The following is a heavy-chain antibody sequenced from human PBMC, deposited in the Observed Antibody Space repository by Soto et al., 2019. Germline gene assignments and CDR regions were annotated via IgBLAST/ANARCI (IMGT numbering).Heavy chain of an antibody. CDR3: EKDREVTLVRISLAQ. CDR1: GFTFSTYT. CDR2: VGGSGDGT. D-gene: IGHD3-10*01. Sequence: GGSLRLSCAASGFTFSTYTMTWVRQAPGKGLEWVSSVGGSGDGTYYADSVKGRFTISRDNSKNTLYLQMNSLRAEDTAIYYCEKDREVTLVRISLAQWGKGTLVTVSS. V-gene: IGHV3-23*01. J-gene: IGHJ4*02.